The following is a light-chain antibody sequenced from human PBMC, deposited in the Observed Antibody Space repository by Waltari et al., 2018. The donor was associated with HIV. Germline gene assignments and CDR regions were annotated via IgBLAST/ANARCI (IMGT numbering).Light chain of an antibody. J-gene: IGLJ2*01. Sequence: QSPLTQTPSMSGAPGQRVNISCSGGPSNIGSNSVNWYRQLPGTAPKLLIYSNDQRPSSVPVRFSGSKSATSAFLVISGLQSYDEADYYCATWDDTMSVVFGGGTRLTVL. CDR2: SND. CDR3: ATWDDTMSVV. CDR1: PSNIGSNS. V-gene: IGLV1-44*01.